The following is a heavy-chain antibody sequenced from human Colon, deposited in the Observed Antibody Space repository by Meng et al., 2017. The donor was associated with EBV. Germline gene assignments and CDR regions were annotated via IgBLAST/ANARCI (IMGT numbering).Heavy chain of an antibody. D-gene: IGHD2-21*02. CDR3: ARGPYCGGDCYWFDP. CDR1: GASIRRRDYY. CDR2: IYHGGTT. Sequence: LRESHSGPVNPSQSLSLSCAVSGASIRRRDYYWSCIQLPPGQCLEWIGYIYHGGTTYNTSLKTRVTISVDNSKNQFSLRLTSVTAADTAVYYCARGPYCGGDCYWFDPWGQGTLVTVSS. V-gene: IGHV4-30-2*01. J-gene: IGHJ5*02.